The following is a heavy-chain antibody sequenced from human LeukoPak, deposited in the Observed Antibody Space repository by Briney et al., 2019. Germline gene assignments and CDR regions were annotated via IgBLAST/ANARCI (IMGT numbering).Heavy chain of an antibody. J-gene: IGHJ5*02. CDR2: IYYGGST. D-gene: IGHD2-2*01. CDR3: ARATEPGSSTWDWFDP. V-gene: IGHV4-39*07. CDR1: GGSISSGYY. Sequence: SQTLSLTCTVSGGSISSGYYWGWIRQPPGKGLEWIGNIYYGGSTYYNPSLKSRVTTSVDTSKNQFSLKLSSVTAADTAVYYCARATEPGSSTWDWFDPWGQGTLVTVSS.